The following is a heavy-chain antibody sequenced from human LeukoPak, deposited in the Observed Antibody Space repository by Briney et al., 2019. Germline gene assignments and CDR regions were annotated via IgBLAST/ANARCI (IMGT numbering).Heavy chain of an antibody. CDR3: ARDRASSVVPAAPAT. CDR2: INSDGSST. D-gene: IGHD2-2*01. CDR1: GFTFSNYW. V-gene: IGHV3-74*01. Sequence: GGSLRLSCAASGFTFSNYWMHWVRQAPGKGLVWVSHINSDGSSTNYADSVKGRFTISRDNAKNTPYLQMKSLRAEDTAVYYCARDRASSVVPAAPATWGQGTLVTVSS. J-gene: IGHJ4*02.